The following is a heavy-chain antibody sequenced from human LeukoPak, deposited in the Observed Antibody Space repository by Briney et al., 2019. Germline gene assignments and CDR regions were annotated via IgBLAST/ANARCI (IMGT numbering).Heavy chain of an antibody. Sequence: SVMVSCKASGGTFSSYAISWVRQAPGQGLEWMGGIIPIFGTANYAQKFQGRVTITADKSTSTAYMELSSLRSEDTAVYYCARLGSLLTPFDYWGQGTLVTVSS. D-gene: IGHD3-16*01. CDR3: ARLGSLLTPFDY. V-gene: IGHV1-69*06. J-gene: IGHJ4*02. CDR2: IIPIFGTA. CDR1: GGTFSSYA.